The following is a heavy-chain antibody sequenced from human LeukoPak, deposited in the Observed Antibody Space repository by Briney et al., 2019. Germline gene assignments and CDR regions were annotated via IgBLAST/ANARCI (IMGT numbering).Heavy chain of an antibody. V-gene: IGHV3-11*01. CDR3: ASGYSKYYFDY. J-gene: IGHJ4*02. CDR2: ISTSGSTI. Sequence: PGGSLRLSCAASGFTFSDYYMSWIRQAPGKGLEWVSYISTSGSTIYYADSVKGRFTISRDNAKNSLHLQMNSLRAKDTAVYYCASGYSKYYFDYWGQGTLVTVSS. CDR1: GFTFSDYY. D-gene: IGHD6-13*01.